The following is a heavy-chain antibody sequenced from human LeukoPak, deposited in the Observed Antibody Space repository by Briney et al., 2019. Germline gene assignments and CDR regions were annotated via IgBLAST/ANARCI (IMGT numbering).Heavy chain of an antibody. J-gene: IGHJ4*02. CDR1: GASFSRGGYY. Sequence: SETLSLTCTVSGASFSRGGYYWSWLRQHPGKGLEWVGFTYYGGGAYYNPSLMSRITMSVDPSQNQFSLKMRDVTAADTAVYFCATAEWGNFYFDSWGQGALVAVTS. CDR2: TYYGGGA. V-gene: IGHV4-31*03. D-gene: IGHD3-16*01. CDR3: ATAEWGNFYFDS.